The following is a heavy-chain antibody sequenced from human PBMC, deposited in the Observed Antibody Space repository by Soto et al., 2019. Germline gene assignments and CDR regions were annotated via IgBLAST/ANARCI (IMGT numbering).Heavy chain of an antibody. Sequence: QVQLQESGPGLVKTSQTLSLTCTVSGGSISGRGFYWSCIRQPPGKGLEWIGYSSDTGSTHYNPSLSGRVTVSVDTSKNQFSLKLTSVTATATAVYYCAREYGGSWYFDLWVRGTLVTVSS. J-gene: IGHJ2*01. CDR3: AREYGGSWYFDL. D-gene: IGHD4-17*01. CDR1: GGSISGRGFY. V-gene: IGHV4-30-4*08. CDR2: SSDTGST.